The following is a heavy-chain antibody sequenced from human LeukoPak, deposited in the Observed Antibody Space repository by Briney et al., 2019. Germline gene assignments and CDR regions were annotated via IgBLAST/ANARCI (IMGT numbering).Heavy chain of an antibody. J-gene: IGHJ3*02. CDR2: IYYSGST. CDR3: ARGPGSYYYDSVDAFDI. D-gene: IGHD3-22*01. CDR1: GGSISSGGYY. Sequence: PSETLSLTCTVSGGSISSGGYYWSWIRQHPGKGLEWIGYIYYSGSTYYNPSLKSRVTISVDTSKNQFSLKLSSVTAADTAVYYCARGPGSYYYDSVDAFDIWGQGTMVTVSS. V-gene: IGHV4-31*03.